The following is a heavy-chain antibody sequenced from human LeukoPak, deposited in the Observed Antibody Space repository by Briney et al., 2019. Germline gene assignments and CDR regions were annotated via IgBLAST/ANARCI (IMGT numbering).Heavy chain of an antibody. CDR1: GGSISSSSYY. V-gene: IGHV4-39*07. J-gene: IGHJ4*02. Sequence: SETLSLTCTVSGGSISSSSYYWGWIRQSPVKGLEWIASIYHSGSKYYNPSLKSRVTISLDMSKNQFSLKLSSVTAADTAVYYCARTKSIAVDYWGQGTLVTVSS. D-gene: IGHD6-6*01. CDR3: ARTKSIAVDY. CDR2: IYHSGSK.